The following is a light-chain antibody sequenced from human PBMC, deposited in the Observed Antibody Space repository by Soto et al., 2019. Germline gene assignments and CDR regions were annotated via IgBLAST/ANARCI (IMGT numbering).Light chain of an antibody. CDR1: SSVVGGYNY. CDR2: DVS. J-gene: IGLJ1*01. V-gene: IGLV2-14*01. CDR3: SSYTTSNTRQIV. Sequence: QSALTHPASVSGSPGQSITISCTGTSSVVGGYNYVSWYQQHPGKAPKFMIYDVSNRPSGVSNRFSGSKSGNTASLTISGLQAEDEADYYCSSYTTSNTRQIVFGTGTKVTV.